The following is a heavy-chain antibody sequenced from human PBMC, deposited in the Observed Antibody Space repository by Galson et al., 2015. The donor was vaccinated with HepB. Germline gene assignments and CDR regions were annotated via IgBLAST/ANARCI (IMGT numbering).Heavy chain of an antibody. J-gene: IGHJ4*02. CDR3: AKAGEYSSSSPFDY. CDR2: ISYDGSNK. V-gene: IGHV3-30*18. D-gene: IGHD6-6*01. Sequence: SLRLSCAASGFTFSSYGMHWVRQAPGKGLEWVAVISYDGSNKYYADSVKGRFTISRDNSKNTLYLQMNSLRAEDTAVYYCAKAGEYSSSSPFDYWGQGTLVTVSS. CDR1: GFTFSSYG.